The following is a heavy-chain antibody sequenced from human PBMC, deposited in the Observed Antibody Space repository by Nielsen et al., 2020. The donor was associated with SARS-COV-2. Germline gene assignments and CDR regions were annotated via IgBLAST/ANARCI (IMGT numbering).Heavy chain of an antibody. CDR1: GFTLSNYN. CDR2: IDDRSFTI. D-gene: IGHD3-10*01. V-gene: IGHV3-48*02. Sequence: GESLKISCAASGFTLSNYNMHWVRQSPGKGLEWISYIDDRSFTIYYADSVKGRFTVSRDNAKNSVYLQMSSLRDDDAAVYYCATEERGVTAFNFWGQGTLVTVSS. J-gene: IGHJ4*02. CDR3: ATEERGVTAFNF.